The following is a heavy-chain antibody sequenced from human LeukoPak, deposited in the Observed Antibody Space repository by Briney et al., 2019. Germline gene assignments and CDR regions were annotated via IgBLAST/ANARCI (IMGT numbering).Heavy chain of an antibody. CDR1: GGTFSSYA. Sequence: SVKVSCKASGGTFSSYAISWVRQAPGQGLEWMGGIIPIFGTANYAQKFQGRVTITADESTSTAYMELSSLRSEDTAVYYCARDYWRNSGSYYGVFDYWGQGTLVTVSS. D-gene: IGHD1-26*01. V-gene: IGHV1-69*13. J-gene: IGHJ4*02. CDR2: IIPIFGTA. CDR3: ARDYWRNSGSYYGVFDY.